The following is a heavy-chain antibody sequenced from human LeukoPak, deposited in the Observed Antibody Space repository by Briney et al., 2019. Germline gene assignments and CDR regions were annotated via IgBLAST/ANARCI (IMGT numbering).Heavy chain of an antibody. CDR3: AIIHAYGDYVALASDI. CDR2: IRYDGSIK. V-gene: IGHV3-30*02. D-gene: IGHD4-17*01. CDR1: GFSFSSYA. J-gene: IGHJ3*02. Sequence: GGSLRLSCAASGFSFSSYAMHWVRQAPGKGLEWLTFIRYDGSIKYYADSLKGRFTISRDNSKNTLYLGVHSLRPEDTAVYYCAIIHAYGDYVALASDIWGQGTMVTVSS.